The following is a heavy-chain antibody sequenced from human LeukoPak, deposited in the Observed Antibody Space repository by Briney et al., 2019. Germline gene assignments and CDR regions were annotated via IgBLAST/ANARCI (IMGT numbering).Heavy chain of an antibody. CDR3: ARDLIMGVVVVIRPMGY. CDR2: ISYDGSNK. D-gene: IGHD3-22*01. Sequence: PGRSLRLSCAASGFTFSSYAMHWVRQAPGKGLEWVAVISYDGSNKYYGDSVKGRFTISRDNSKNTLYLQMNSLRAEDTAVYYCARDLIMGVVVVIRPMGYWGQGTLVTVSS. V-gene: IGHV3-30*01. J-gene: IGHJ4*02. CDR1: GFTFSSYA.